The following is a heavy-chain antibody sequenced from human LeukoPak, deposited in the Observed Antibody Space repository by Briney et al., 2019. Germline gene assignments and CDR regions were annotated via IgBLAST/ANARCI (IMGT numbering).Heavy chain of an antibody. Sequence: SETLSLTCAVYGGSFSGYYWSWIRQPPGKGLEWIGYIYYSGSTNYNPSLKSRVTISVDTSKNQFSLKLSSVTAADTAVYYCARRIAVAVDDAFDIWGQGTMVTVSS. CDR3: ARRIAVAVDDAFDI. D-gene: IGHD6-19*01. CDR2: IYYSGST. V-gene: IGHV4-59*08. CDR1: GGSFSGYY. J-gene: IGHJ3*02.